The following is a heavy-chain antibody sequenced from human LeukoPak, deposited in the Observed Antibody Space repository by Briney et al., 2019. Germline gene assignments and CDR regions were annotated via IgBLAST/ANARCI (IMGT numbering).Heavy chain of an antibody. V-gene: IGHV3-9*01. D-gene: IGHD2/OR15-2a*01. Sequence: GRSLRLSCAASGFTFADHSMHWVRQAPGKGLEWVSGVVWNSNTIGYADSVRGRFTISRDNAKNFLYLQMNSLRPEDTALYYCAKDIVVKGGLWDGFDYWGQGTMVTVSS. CDR2: VVWNSNTI. J-gene: IGHJ3*01. CDR3: AKDIVVKGGLWDGFDY. CDR1: GFTFADHS.